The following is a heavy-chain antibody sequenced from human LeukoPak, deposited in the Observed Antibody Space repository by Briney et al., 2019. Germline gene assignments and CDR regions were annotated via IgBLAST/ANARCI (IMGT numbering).Heavy chain of an antibody. Sequence: GGSLRLSCAASGFTFSSYSMNWVRQAPGKGLEWVSSISSSSSYIYYADSVKGRFTISRDDAKNSLYLQMNSLRAEDTAVYYCAREVRSGDRFDPWGQGTLVTVSS. V-gene: IGHV3-21*01. CDR1: GFTFSSYS. D-gene: IGHD2-15*01. J-gene: IGHJ5*02. CDR2: ISSSSSYI. CDR3: AREVRSGDRFDP.